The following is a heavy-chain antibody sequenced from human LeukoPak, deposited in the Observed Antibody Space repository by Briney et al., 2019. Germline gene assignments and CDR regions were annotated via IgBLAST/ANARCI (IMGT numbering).Heavy chain of an antibody. D-gene: IGHD3-9*01. V-gene: IGHV1-2*02. Sequence: ASVKVSCTASGYTFTSYYMHWVRQAPGQGLEWMGRINPDSGGTDYAQKFQGRVTMTRDTSITTAYMDLSSLRSDDTAVYYCARLGENGLLTGYFYPWGQGTLVTVSS. CDR1: GYTFTSYY. CDR3: ARLGENGLLTGYFYP. CDR2: INPDSGGT. J-gene: IGHJ5*02.